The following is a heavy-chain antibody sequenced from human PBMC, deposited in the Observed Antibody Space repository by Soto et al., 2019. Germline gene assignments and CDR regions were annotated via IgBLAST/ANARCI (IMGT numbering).Heavy chain of an antibody. J-gene: IGHJ4*02. CDR3: ARESEDLTSNFDY. Sequence: EVQLVESGGGLVKPGGSLRLSCADSGFTFTRYSMNWVRQAPGKGLEWVSSISSTTNYIYYGDSMKGRFTISRDNAKNSLYLERNSLRAEYTAVYYCARESEDLTSNFDYWGQGTLVTVSS. CDR1: GFTFTRYS. CDR2: ISSTTNYI. V-gene: IGHV3-21*06.